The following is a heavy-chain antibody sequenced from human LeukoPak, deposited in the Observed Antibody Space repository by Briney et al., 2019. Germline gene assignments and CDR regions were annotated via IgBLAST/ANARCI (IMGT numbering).Heavy chain of an antibody. D-gene: IGHD3-22*01. V-gene: IGHV3-53*01. CDR2: IRSGGST. Sequence: PGGSLRLSCAASGFTVSSSYMTWVRQAPGKGLEWVSVIRSGGSTVYADSVKGRFTISRDNSKNTLYLQMNSLRAEDTAVYYCARTSPDSSGPTNWYFDLWGRGTLVTVSS. J-gene: IGHJ2*01. CDR1: GFTVSSSY. CDR3: ARTSPDSSGPTNWYFDL.